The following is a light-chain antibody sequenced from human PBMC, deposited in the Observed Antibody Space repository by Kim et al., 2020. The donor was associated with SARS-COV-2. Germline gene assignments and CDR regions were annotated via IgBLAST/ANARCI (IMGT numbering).Light chain of an antibody. Sequence: SVSPGGRATLSCRASQSVDRSLAWYQQKPGQAPRLLIYDTTSRATGIPARFSGGGSGTDFTLTISSLEPEDFAFYFCQQRGDGITFGQGTRLEIK. J-gene: IGKJ5*01. CDR1: QSVDRS. CDR3: QQRGDGIT. V-gene: IGKV3-11*01. CDR2: DTT.